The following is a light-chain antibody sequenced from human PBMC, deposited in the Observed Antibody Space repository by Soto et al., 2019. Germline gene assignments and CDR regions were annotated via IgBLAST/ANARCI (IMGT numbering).Light chain of an antibody. CDR2: DVS. CDR1: SSDVGTYNY. J-gene: IGLJ1*01. V-gene: IGLV2-14*01. Sequence: QSALTQPASVSGSPRQSSTISCTGTSSDVGTYNYVSWYQQHPGKAPKHIIYDVSNRPSGVSNRFSGTKSGNTATLTIAGLQAEDEADYYCSSYTSSSTLYVFATGTKVTVL. CDR3: SSYTSSSTLYV.